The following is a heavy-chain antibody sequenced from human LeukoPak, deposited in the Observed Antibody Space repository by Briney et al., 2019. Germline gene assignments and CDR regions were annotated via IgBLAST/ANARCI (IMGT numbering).Heavy chain of an antibody. J-gene: IGHJ3*02. CDR1: GYSVMELS. D-gene: IGHD3/OR15-3a*01. CDR3: ATPGPDWGDAFDI. V-gene: IGHV1-24*01. Sequence: ASVKVSCKVSGYSVMELSMHWVRQAPGKGHEWMRGFDPEDGETIYAQKFQGRVTMTEDASTDTAYMELSSLRSEDTAVYYCATPGPDWGDAFDIWGQGTMVTVSS. CDR2: FDPEDGET.